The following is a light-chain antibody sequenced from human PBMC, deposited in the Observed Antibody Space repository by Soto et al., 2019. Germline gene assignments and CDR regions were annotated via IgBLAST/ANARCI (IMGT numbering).Light chain of an antibody. J-gene: IGLJ1*01. V-gene: IGLV2-14*01. Sequence: QSVLTQPASVSGSPGQSITISCTGTSSDVGGHNYVSWYQQHPGKAPKVMTYEVSNRPSGVSNRFSGSKSGNTASLTISGLQAEDEADYYCSSYTSSGVFGTGTKLTVL. CDR2: EVS. CDR3: SSYTSSGV. CDR1: SSDVGGHNY.